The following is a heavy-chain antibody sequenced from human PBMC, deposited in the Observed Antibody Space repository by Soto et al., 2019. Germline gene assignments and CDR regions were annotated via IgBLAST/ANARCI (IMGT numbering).Heavy chain of an antibody. CDR2: IYYSGST. J-gene: IGHJ6*02. V-gene: IGHV4-39*01. D-gene: IGHD3-10*01. CDR1: GGSISSSSYY. Sequence: QLQLQESGPGLVKPSETLSLTCTVSGGSISSSSYYWGWIRQPPGKGLGWIGSIYYSGSTYYNPSLKSRVTIAVATSKNQFSLKLTSVTPADTAVYYCAGLSPVVRGVNYYYAMDVWGQGTTVTVSS. CDR3: AGLSPVVRGVNYYYAMDV.